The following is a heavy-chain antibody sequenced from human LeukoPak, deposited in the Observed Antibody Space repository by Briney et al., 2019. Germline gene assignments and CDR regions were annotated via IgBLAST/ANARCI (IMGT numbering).Heavy chain of an antibody. D-gene: IGHD3-10*01. J-gene: IGHJ4*02. CDR1: GLSISSYY. V-gene: IGHV4-4*09. CDR3: ARYSGGGRTAFADC. CDR2: IYTSGST. Sequence: PADTLPLTYTVSGLSISSYYWSWIRQSPGKGLDWIGWIGDIYTSGSTNYNPSFKSRVNISVDTSKKQFSLRLSSVTAADTAVYYCARYSGGGRTAFADCWGQGTLVTVSS.